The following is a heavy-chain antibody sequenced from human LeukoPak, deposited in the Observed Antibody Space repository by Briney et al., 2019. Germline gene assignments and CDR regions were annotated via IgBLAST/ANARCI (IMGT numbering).Heavy chain of an antibody. Sequence: PGGSLRLSCAASGFTFSSYSMNWVRQAPGKGLEWVSYISSSSSTIYYADSVKGRFTISRDNAKNSLYLQMNSLRAEDTAVYYCARDLGIGITGTTRAFDIWGQGTMVTVSS. CDR2: ISSSSSTI. CDR1: GFTFSSYS. D-gene: IGHD1-7*01. V-gene: IGHV3-48*01. J-gene: IGHJ3*02. CDR3: ARDLGIGITGTTRAFDI.